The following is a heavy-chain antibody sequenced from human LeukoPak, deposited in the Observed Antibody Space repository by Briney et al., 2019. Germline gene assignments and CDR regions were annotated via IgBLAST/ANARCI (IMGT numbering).Heavy chain of an antibody. D-gene: IGHD4-11*01. CDR2: IYYSGST. CDR1: GGSISSGDYY. J-gene: IGHJ6*02. Sequence: SETLSLTCTVSGGSISSGDYYWSWIRQPPGKGLEWIGYIYYSGSTYYNPSLKSRVTISVDTSKNQFSLKLSSVTAADTAVYYCARDRGYSDYHYYYYGMDVWGQGTTVTVSS. V-gene: IGHV4-30-4*01. CDR3: ARDRGYSDYHYYYYGMDV.